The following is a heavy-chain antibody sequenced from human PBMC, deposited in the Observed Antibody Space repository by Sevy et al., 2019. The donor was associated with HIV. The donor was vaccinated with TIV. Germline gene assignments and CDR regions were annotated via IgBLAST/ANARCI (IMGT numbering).Heavy chain of an antibody. D-gene: IGHD6-13*01. CDR2: IWYDGSNK. CDR3: ARGFIAAAALDY. J-gene: IGHJ4*02. CDR1: GFTFSSYG. Sequence: GGSLRLSRAASGFTFSSYGMHWVRQAPGKGLEWVAVIWYDGSNKYYADSVKGRFTISRDNSKNTLYLQMNSLRAEDTAVYYCARGFIAAAALDYWGQGTLVTVSS. V-gene: IGHV3-33*08.